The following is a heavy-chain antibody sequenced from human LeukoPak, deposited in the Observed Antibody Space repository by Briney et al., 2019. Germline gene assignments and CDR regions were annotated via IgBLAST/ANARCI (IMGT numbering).Heavy chain of an antibody. CDR2: ITGSGGST. CDR3: AKDRAPYRLFDY. Sequence: GGSLRLSCAASGFTFSSGAMSWVRQAPGTGLEWVSSITGSGGSTDYADSVTGRFTISRDNSKNTLYLQMNSLRAEDTAIYYCAKDRAPYRLFDYWGQGTLVTVSS. CDR1: GFTFSSGA. D-gene: IGHD4-11*01. J-gene: IGHJ4*02. V-gene: IGHV3-23*01.